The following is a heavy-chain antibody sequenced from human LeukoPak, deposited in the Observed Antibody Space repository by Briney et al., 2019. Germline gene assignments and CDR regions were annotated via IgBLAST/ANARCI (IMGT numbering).Heavy chain of an antibody. CDR2: ICYSGST. CDR1: GGSISSSSYY. V-gene: IGHV4-39*01. CDR3: ARLPYGATDWFDP. J-gene: IGHJ5*02. D-gene: IGHD4-17*01. Sequence: PSETLSLTCTVSGGSISSSSYYWGWIRQPPGKGLEWIGSICYSGSTYYNPSLKSRVTISVDTSKNQFSLKLSSVTAADTAVYYCARLPYGATDWFDPWGQGTLVTVSS.